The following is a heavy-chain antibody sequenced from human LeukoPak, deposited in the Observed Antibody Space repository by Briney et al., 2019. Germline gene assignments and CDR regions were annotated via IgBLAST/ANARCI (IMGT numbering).Heavy chain of an antibody. V-gene: IGHV4-39*01. CDR1: GGSISSRSYY. CDR2: IYYSEST. D-gene: IGHD3-10*01. Sequence: PSETLPLTCTVSGGSISSRSYYWGWIRRPPGKGLEWIGSIYYSESTYYNPSLRSRVTISVDTSKNQFSLKLSSVTAADTAVYYCARQGFGDLYAEYFQHWGQGTLVTVPS. CDR3: ARQGFGDLYAEYFQH. J-gene: IGHJ1*01.